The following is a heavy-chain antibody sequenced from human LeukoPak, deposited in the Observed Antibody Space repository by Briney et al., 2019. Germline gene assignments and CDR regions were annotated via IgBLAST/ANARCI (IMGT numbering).Heavy chain of an antibody. Sequence: SETLPLTCTVSGGSISSYYWSWIRQPAGKGLEWIGRIYTSGSTNYNPSLKSRVTMSVDTSKNQFSLKLSSVTAADTAVYYCARDLVIPYQPAVPFDYWGQGTLVTVSS. CDR1: GGSISSYY. CDR3: ARDLVIPYQPAVPFDY. CDR2: IYTSGST. D-gene: IGHD2-2*01. V-gene: IGHV4-4*07. J-gene: IGHJ4*02.